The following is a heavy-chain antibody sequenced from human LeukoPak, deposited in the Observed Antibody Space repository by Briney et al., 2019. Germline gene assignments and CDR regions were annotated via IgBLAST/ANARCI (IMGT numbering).Heavy chain of an antibody. J-gene: IGHJ4*02. CDR3: AKGHGSSWSFFDY. CDR2: IDYSGDTT. D-gene: IGHD6-13*01. V-gene: IGHV3-23*01. Sequence: GGSLRLSCTASGFTLSSYEMTWIRQAPGKGLEWVSSIDYSGDTTYYADSVKGRFTISRDNSKSTLFLQLSSLRADDTAVYYCAKGHGSSWSFFDYWGQGTLVTVSS. CDR1: GFTLSSYE.